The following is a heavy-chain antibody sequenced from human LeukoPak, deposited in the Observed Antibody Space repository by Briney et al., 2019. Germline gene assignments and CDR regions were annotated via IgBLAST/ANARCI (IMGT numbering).Heavy chain of an antibody. Sequence: GGSLILSCAASGFTFSSYGMHWVRQAPGKGLEWVAFIRFDGINKYSADSVKGRFTISRDNAKKSLLLQMNSLGAEDTAVYYCAFVGNYYYYMDVWGKGTTVTVSS. CDR2: IRFDGINK. CDR3: AFVGNYYYYMDV. D-gene: IGHD7-27*01. V-gene: IGHV3-30*02. J-gene: IGHJ6*03. CDR1: GFTFSSYG.